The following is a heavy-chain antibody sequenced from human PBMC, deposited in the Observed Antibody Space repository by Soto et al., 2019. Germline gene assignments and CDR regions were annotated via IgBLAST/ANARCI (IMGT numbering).Heavy chain of an antibody. V-gene: IGHV3-53*01. J-gene: IGHJ4*02. CDR2: LYTGTDT. CDR1: GFTVSSSY. CDR3: ARSRYTRTYSGRFLDY. D-gene: IGHD2-15*01. Sequence: GGSLRLSCAASGFTVSSSYLTWVRQAPGKGLEWVAILYTGTDTVYADSVKGRFTISRDSSKNTLYPQMHSLRAEDTAMYFCARSRYTRTYSGRFLDYWGQGSLVTVSS.